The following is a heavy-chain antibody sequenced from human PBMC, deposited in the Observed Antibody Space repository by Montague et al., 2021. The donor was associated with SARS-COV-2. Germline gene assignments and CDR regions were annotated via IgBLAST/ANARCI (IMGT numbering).Heavy chain of an antibody. CDR2: ISGSGGRT. J-gene: IGHJ3*01. CDR3: ARDAGATGGQYAFDL. CDR1: EFTFSSYA. D-gene: IGHD3-10*01. Sequence: SLRLSCAASEFTFSSYAMSWVRQAPGKGLEWVSAISGSGGRTYYADSVKGRFTLSRDNSKNTLYLQMNSLRVDDTAVYYCARDAGATGGQYAFDLWGQGTMVTVSS. V-gene: IGHV3-23*01.